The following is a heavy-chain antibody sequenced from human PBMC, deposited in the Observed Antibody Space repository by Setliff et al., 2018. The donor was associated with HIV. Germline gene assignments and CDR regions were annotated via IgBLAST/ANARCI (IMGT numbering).Heavy chain of an antibody. CDR1: GFTFNTYA. CDR3: ARVRLYNTALDY. Sequence: PGGSLRLSCAASGFTFNTYAMTWVRQAPGRGLEWVSGINGDGDSKYHADSVKGRFTLSRDTSKNTLFLQMNSLRPEDAAVYYCARVRLYNTALDYWGQGTLVTVSS. J-gene: IGHJ4*02. V-gene: IGHV3-23*01. CDR2: INGDGDSK. D-gene: IGHD3-3*01.